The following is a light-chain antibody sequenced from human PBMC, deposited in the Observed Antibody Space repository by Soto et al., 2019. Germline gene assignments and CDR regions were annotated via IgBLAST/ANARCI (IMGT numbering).Light chain of an antibody. CDR3: QQRFNWQVT. Sequence: EIVLTQSPAALSLSPEERATLSCRASQSVSRYLAWYQQKPGQAPRLLIYHASNRATGIPARFSGSGSGTDFTLTISSLEPEDFAVYYCQQRFNWQVTFGQGTRLEIK. CDR1: QSVSRY. V-gene: IGKV3-11*01. J-gene: IGKJ5*01. CDR2: HAS.